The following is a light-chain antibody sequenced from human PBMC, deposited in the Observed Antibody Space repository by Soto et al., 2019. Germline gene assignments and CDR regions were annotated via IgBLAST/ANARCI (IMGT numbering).Light chain of an antibody. V-gene: IGLV3-21*02. CDR1: NIESKS. CDR3: QVWDSSRDLHV. J-gene: IGLJ1*01. CDR2: ADD. Sequence: SYELTQPPSVSVAPGQTARIMCGGNNIESKSVHWYQQKAGQAPVLVVYADDDRHSGIPERFSGSNSGNTATLTITRVEAGDEADYFCQVWDSSRDLHVFGSGTKLTVL.